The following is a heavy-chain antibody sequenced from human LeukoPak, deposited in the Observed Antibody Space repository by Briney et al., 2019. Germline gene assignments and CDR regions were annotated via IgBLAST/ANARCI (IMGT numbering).Heavy chain of an antibody. CDR2: IHTSGST. J-gene: IGHJ4*02. D-gene: IGHD3-10*01. Sequence: SETLSLTCTVSGVSISSYYWSWIRQPAGKGLEWIGRIHTSGSTNYKSSLKSRVTMSVDTSKNQFSPKLNSVTAADTAVYYCARDVYYYGSGSYFLDYWGQGTLVTVSS. V-gene: IGHV4-4*07. CDR3: ARDVYYYGSGSYFLDY. CDR1: GVSISSYY.